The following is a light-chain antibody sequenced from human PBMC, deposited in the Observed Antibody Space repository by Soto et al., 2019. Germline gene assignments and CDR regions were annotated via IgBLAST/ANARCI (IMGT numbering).Light chain of an antibody. CDR1: SNDIGGYNL. J-gene: IGLJ1*01. V-gene: IGLV2-14*02. Sequence: QSALTQPASVSGSPGQSITISCTGTSNDIGGYNLVSWYQQHPGQAPKLMIYEVTNRPSGVSNRFSGSKSGNTASLTISGLQAEDEADYYCGSYTTRSTLVLGTGTKLTVL. CDR3: GSYTTRSTLV. CDR2: EVT.